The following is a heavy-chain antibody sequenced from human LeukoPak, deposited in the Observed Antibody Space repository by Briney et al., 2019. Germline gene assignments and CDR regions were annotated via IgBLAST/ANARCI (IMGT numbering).Heavy chain of an antibody. J-gene: IGHJ3*02. V-gene: IGHV3-21*04. CDR1: GFTFSSYS. Sequence: PGGSLRLSCAASGFTFSSYSMNWVRQAPGKGLEWVSSISSSSSYIYYADSVKGRFTISRDNAKNSLYLQMNSLRAEDTALYYCARGCTNGVCYPTLSGAFDIWGQGTMVTVSS. D-gene: IGHD2-8*01. CDR2: ISSSSSYI. CDR3: ARGCTNGVCYPTLSGAFDI.